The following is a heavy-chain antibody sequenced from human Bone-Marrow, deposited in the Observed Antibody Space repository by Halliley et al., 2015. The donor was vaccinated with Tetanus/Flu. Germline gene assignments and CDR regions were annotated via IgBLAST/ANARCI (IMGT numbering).Heavy chain of an antibody. CDR2: INTYTGDT. D-gene: IGHD1-1*01. CDR3: ARDSHSHQDCKTVPCYIDL. Sequence: QMQLVQSGAEAKRPGASVKVSCKASGYTFINYGIAWLRQAPGRGPEWVGWINTYTGDTLYAPNPQGRVTLTTDTSTNTAYMQLRSLRSDDTAIYYCARDSHSHQDCKTVPCYIDLLGQGTLVSVSS. CDR1: GYTFINYG. J-gene: IGHJ4*02. V-gene: IGHV1-18*01.